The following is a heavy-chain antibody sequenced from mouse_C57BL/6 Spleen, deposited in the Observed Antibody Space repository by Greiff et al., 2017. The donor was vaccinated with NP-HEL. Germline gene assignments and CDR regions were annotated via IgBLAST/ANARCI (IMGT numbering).Heavy chain of an antibody. Sequence: VQLQQPGAELVKPGASVKLSCKASGYTFTSYWMQWVKQRPGQGLEWIGEIDPSDSYTNYNQKFKGKATLTVDTSSSTAYMQLSSLTSEDSAVYYCARGHYGSSYEGYFDYWGQGTTLTVSS. CDR2: IDPSDSYT. J-gene: IGHJ2*01. D-gene: IGHD1-1*01. CDR1: GYTFTSYW. CDR3: ARGHYGSSYEGYFDY. V-gene: IGHV1-50*01.